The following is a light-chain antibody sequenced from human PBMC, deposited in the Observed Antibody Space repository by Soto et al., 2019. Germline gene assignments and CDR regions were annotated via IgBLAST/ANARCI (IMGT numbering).Light chain of an antibody. Sequence: IGVTQSPAPLSVSPGERATLSCRCSQSVSIDLAWYQQTPGQAPRLIIYGASTRATGIPVRFSGSASGTEFTPTISSLQSEDVTVYYWQQYKKWPLTLGQGTKVDI. CDR2: GAS. CDR3: QQYKKWPLT. CDR1: QSVSID. J-gene: IGKJ1*01. V-gene: IGKV3-15*01.